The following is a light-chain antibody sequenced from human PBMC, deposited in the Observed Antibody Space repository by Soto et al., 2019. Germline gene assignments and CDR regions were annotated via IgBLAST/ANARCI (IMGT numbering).Light chain of an antibody. CDR2: SAS. Sequence: DIQMTQSPSSLSASVGDRVTITCRASQSISTYLNWYQQKPGKAPEFLIYSASSLQSGVPSRFSGSGSGTDFTLTINSLQPEDFATYYCQQSYCPPWTFGQGTKVEIK. CDR1: QSISTY. CDR3: QQSYCPPWT. J-gene: IGKJ1*01. V-gene: IGKV1-39*01.